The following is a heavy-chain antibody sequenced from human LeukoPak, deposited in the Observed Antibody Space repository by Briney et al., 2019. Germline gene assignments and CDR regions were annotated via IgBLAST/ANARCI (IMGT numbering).Heavy chain of an antibody. Sequence: GGSLRLSCVTSGFTFSTYWMHWVRQAPGKGLVWVSRINSDGSSTNYADSVKGRFTISRDNAKTMLYLQMNSLRAEDTAVYYCARARGYSGLFDYWGQGTLVTVSS. CDR3: ARARGYSGLFDY. V-gene: IGHV3-74*01. CDR1: GFTFSTYW. D-gene: IGHD5-12*01. J-gene: IGHJ4*02. CDR2: INSDGSST.